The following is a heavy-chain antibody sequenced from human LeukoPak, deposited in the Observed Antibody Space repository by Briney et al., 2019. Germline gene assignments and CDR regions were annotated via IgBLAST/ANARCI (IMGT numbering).Heavy chain of an antibody. V-gene: IGHV3-11*01. D-gene: IGHD3-22*01. J-gene: IGHJ4*02. CDR3: ARDGLGRYYYDSSGYYFDY. Sequence: GGSLRLSCAASGFTFSDYYMSWIRQAPGKGLEWVSYISSSGSTIYYAASVKGRFTISRDNAKNSLYLQVNRLRAEETVVYYCARDGLGRYYYDSSGYYFDYWGKGTLVT. CDR2: ISSSGSTI. CDR1: GFTFSDYY.